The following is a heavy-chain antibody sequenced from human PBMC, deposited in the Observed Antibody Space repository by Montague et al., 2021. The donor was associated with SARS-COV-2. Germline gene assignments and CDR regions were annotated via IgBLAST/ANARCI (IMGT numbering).Heavy chain of an antibody. V-gene: IGHV3-23*01. J-gene: IGHJ4*02. CDR3: VKFGDCTGGSCYGFFDY. D-gene: IGHD2-15*01. CDR1: GFSFSNFV. Sequence: SLRLSCAASGFSFSNFVMSWVRQSPGKGLEWVSAITGRGSDTYYADSXXGRFTISRDNSKNTLYLQMNGLRDDDTAVYYCVKFGDCTGGSCYGFFDYWGQGALVTVSS. CDR2: ITGRGSDT.